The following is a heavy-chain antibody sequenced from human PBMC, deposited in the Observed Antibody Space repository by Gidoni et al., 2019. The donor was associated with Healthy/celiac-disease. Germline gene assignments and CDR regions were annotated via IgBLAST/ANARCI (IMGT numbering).Heavy chain of an antibody. V-gene: IGHV3-64D*06. CDR2: ISSNGGST. J-gene: IGHJ2*01. CDR1: GLTFSSYA. D-gene: IGHD2-8*01. CDR3: VKRTPCYCTNGVCTNWYFDL. Sequence: EVQLVASGGGLVQPGGSLRLSCSASGLTFSSYAMHWVCQAPGKGLEYVSAISSNGGSTYYADSVKGRFTIYRDNSKNTLYLQMSSLRDEDTAVYYCVKRTPCYCTNGVCTNWYFDLWGRGTLVTVSS.